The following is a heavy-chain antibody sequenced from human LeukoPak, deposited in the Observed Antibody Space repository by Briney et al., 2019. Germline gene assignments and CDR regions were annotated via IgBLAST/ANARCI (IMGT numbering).Heavy chain of an antibody. Sequence: ASVKVSCKASGYTFTNYHINWVRQAPGQGLEWMGWINPNSGGTNYAQKFQGRVTMTRDTSISTAYMELSRLRSDDTAVYYCARDFGIAAAEEYWFDPWGQGTLVTVSS. CDR2: INPNSGGT. V-gene: IGHV1-2*02. J-gene: IGHJ5*02. CDR1: GYTFTNYH. D-gene: IGHD6-13*01. CDR3: ARDFGIAAAEEYWFDP.